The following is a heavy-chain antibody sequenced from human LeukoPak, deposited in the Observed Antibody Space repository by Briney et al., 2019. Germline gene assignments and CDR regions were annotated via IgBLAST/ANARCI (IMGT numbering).Heavy chain of an antibody. CDR2: TVPHVGHT. J-gene: IGHJ4*02. Sequence: SVKVSCKPSGGTSTSDAINWVRQAPGQGLEWMGRTVPHVGHTTYAPRFKGRLAIIADKSTSTAYMELSSLRSEDTAVYYCARVRLIAAAGTTGYYFDYWGQGTLVTVSS. CDR3: ARVRLIAAAGTTGYYFDY. D-gene: IGHD6-13*01. CDR1: GGTSTSDA. V-gene: IGHV1-69*04.